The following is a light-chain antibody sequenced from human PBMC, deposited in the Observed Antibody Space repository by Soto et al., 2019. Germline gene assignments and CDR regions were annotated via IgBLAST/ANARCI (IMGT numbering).Light chain of an antibody. CDR2: NTS. J-gene: IGKJ1*01. V-gene: IGKV3-11*01. CDR3: QQYNNWWT. CDR1: QSVSSN. Sequence: IVLTQSPGTLYLSPGERATLSCRATQSVSSNLAWYQQKPGRAPKLLIYNTSTRAAGLPSRFTGSGSGTDFTLTISSLEPEDFAVYYCQQYNNWWTFGQGTRVDIK.